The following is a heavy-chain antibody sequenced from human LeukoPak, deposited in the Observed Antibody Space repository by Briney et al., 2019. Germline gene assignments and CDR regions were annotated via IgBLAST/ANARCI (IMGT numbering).Heavy chain of an antibody. J-gene: IGHJ4*02. D-gene: IGHD3-22*01. CDR3: ASQLYDSSGYLDY. CDR2: IYYSGST. Sequence: SETLSVTCTVSGGSISSSSHYWGWIRQPPGKGLEWIGSIYYSGSTYYNPSLKSRVTISVDTSKNQFSLKLSSVTAADTAVYYCASQLYDSSGYLDYWGQGTLVTVSS. V-gene: IGHV4-39*01. CDR1: GGSISSSSHY.